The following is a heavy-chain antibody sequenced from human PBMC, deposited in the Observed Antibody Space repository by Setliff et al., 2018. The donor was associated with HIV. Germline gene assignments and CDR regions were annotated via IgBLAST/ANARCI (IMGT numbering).Heavy chain of an antibody. V-gene: IGHV4-59*01. CDR2: IYYNVNN. Sequence: SETLSLTCTVSGGSIRTSYWSWIRQPPGKGLEWIGFIYYNVNNNYNPSLKSRVSISVDTSKNQFSLRLSSVTAADTAVYYCTRGGSMTTLTTWGQGTLVTVSS. D-gene: IGHD4-4*01. CDR3: TRGGSMTTLTT. J-gene: IGHJ4*02. CDR1: GGSIRTSY.